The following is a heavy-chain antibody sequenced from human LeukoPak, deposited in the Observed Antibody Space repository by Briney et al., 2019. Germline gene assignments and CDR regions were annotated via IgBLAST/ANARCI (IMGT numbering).Heavy chain of an antibody. CDR3: TRAYSSSNAFDV. CDR2: IHHSGSS. J-gene: IGHJ3*01. V-gene: IGHV4-38-2*02. D-gene: IGHD6-6*01. Sequence: SETLPLTCSVSGYSISSGYYWGYIRQTPGKGLESIGSIHHSGSSYYNPSLKSRVTIVVDTSKNQFSLNLISVTAADTAVYYCTRAYSSSNAFDVWGQGTMVSVSS. CDR1: GYSISSGYY.